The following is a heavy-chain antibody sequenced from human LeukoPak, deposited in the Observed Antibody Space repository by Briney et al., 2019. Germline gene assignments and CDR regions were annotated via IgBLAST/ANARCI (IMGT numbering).Heavy chain of an antibody. D-gene: IGHD2-2*01. CDR3: AKSPYQLLLIDY. J-gene: IGHJ4*02. CDR2: IWYDGSNK. Sequence: GGSLRLSCAASGFTFSSYGMHWVRQAPGKGLEWVAVIWYDGSNKCYADSVKGRFTISRDNSKNTLYLQMNSLRAEDTAVYYCAKSPYQLLLIDYWGQGTLVTASS. V-gene: IGHV3-33*06. CDR1: GFTFSSYG.